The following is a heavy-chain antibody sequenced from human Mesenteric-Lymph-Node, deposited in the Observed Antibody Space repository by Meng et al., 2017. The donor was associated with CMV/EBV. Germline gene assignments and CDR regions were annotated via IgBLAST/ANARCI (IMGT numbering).Heavy chain of an antibody. J-gene: IGHJ6*02. D-gene: IGHD3-10*01. CDR2: IQSGTDTT. CDR3: ASRLGGVLFCTSSKCFDGMDV. V-gene: IGHV3-23*03. Sequence: GGSLRLSCAASGFTFSSYAMSWVRQAPGRGLEWASVIQSGTDTTYYADSVKGRFTISRDIFKDTLYLQMNSLRVEDTAVYFCASRLGGVLFCTSSKCFDGMDVWGQGTTVTVSS. CDR1: GFTFSSYA.